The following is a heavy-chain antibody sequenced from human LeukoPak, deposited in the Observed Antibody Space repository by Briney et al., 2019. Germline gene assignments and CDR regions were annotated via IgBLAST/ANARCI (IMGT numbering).Heavy chain of an antibody. J-gene: IGHJ4*02. V-gene: IGHV1-18*01. D-gene: IGHD3-3*01. CDR1: GYTFTSYG. Sequence: ASVTLSCNASGYTFTSYGISWVRHAPGQGLEWMGWISAYNGNTNYAQKLQGRVTMTTDTSTSTAYMELMSLRSDDTAVYYCASEVTIFGVVIPLGFDYWGQGTPVTVSS. CDR2: ISAYNGNT. CDR3: ASEVTIFGVVIPLGFDY.